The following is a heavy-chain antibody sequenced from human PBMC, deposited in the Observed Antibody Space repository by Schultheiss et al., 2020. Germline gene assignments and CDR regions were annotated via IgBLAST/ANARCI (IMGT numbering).Heavy chain of an antibody. CDR1: GYTFTSYG. V-gene: IGHV1-18*04. CDR3: AKDQFWLLSPNYYYYYGMDV. J-gene: IGHJ6*02. D-gene: IGHD3-3*01. CDR2: ISAYNGNT. Sequence: ASVKVSCKASGYTFTSYGISWVRQAPGQGLEWMGWISAYNGNTNYAQKLQGRVTMTRNTSISTAYMELSSLRSEDTAVYYCAKDQFWLLSPNYYYYYGMDVWGQGTTVTVSS.